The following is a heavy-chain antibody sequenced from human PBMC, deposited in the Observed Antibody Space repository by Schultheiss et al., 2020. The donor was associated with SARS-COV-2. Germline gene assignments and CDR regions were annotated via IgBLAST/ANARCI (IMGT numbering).Heavy chain of an antibody. CDR2: IYYSGST. J-gene: IGHJ5*02. Sequence: LRLSCTVSGGSVSSGSYYWSWIRQPPGKGLEWIGYIYYSGSTYYNPSLKSRVTISVDTSKNQFSLKLSSVTAADTAVYYCAARYCSSTSCAYNWFDPWGQGTLVTVSS. CDR3: AARYCSSTSCAYNWFDP. D-gene: IGHD2-2*01. CDR1: GGSVSSGSYY. V-gene: IGHV4-31*03.